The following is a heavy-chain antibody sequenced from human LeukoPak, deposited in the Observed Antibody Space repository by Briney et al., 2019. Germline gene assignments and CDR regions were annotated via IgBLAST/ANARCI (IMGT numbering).Heavy chain of an antibody. Sequence: SETLSLTCTVSGGSISSGGSYWSWIRQHPGKGLEWIWYIYYSGSTYYNPSLKSRVTISVDTSKNQFSLKLSSVTAADTAVYYCARGFGRYYYDSSGYGYDYWGQGTLVTVSS. CDR3: ARGFGRYYYDSSGYGYDY. J-gene: IGHJ4*02. D-gene: IGHD3-22*01. V-gene: IGHV4-31*03. CDR1: GGSISSGGSY. CDR2: IYYSGST.